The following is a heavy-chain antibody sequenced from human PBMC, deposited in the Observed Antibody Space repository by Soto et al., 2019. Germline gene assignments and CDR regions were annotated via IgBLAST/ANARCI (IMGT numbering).Heavy chain of an antibody. CDR2: INAGDGNT. CDR3: VRDGAVAGNINFDF. J-gene: IGHJ4*02. D-gene: IGHD6-19*01. V-gene: IGHV1-3*01. Sequence: ASVKVSCKASGYTFSNYAVHWVRQAPGPRLEWMGWINAGDGNTKYSRNFQGRVTITRDTSASTADMELSSLRSEDTAVYYCVRDGAVAGNINFDFWGQGTLVTVSS. CDR1: GYTFSNYA.